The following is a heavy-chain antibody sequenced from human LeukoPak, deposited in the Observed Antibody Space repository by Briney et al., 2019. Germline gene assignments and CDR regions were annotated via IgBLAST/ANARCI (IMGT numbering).Heavy chain of an antibody. D-gene: IGHD5-18*01. V-gene: IGHV4-59*08. CDR2: IYYSGST. CDR1: GGSISSYY. J-gene: IGHJ4*02. CDR3: ATIVTAMVRRFDY. Sequence: SETLSLTCTVSGGSISSYYWSWIRQPPGKGLEWIGYIYYSGSTNYNPSLKSRVTISVDTSKNQFSLKLSSVTAADTAVYYCATIVTAMVRRFDYWGQGTLVTVSS.